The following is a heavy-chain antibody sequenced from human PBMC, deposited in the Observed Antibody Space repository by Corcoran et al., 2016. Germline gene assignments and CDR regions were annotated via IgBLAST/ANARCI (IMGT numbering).Heavy chain of an antibody. V-gene: IGHV3-73*02. D-gene: IGHD3-16*01. CDR3: TRGIGGYGIDV. Sequence: EVQLVESGGDLVQTGGSLRLSCAASGFTFSDSAIQRVRQASGKGPEWVGRIRSRPNSYATAYAASLGGRFTISRDDSKNTAYLQMNSLKTEDTAVYYCTRGIGGYGIDVWGQGTTFTVSS. CDR2: IRSRPNSYAT. J-gene: IGHJ6*02. CDR1: GFTFSDSA.